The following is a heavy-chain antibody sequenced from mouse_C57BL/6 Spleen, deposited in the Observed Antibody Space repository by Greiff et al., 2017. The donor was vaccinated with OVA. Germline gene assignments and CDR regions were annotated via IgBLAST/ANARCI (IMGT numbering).Heavy chain of an antibody. CDR3: ARANWAVDD. Sequence: DVQLQESGPGLVKPSQSLSLTCSVTGYSITSGYYWNWIRQFPGNKLEWMGYISYDGSNNYNPSLKNRISITRDTSKNQFFLKLNSVTTEDTATYYCARANWAVDDWGQGTTLAVAS. J-gene: IGHJ2*01. CDR1: GYSITSGYY. CDR2: ISYDGSN. D-gene: IGHD4-1*01. V-gene: IGHV3-6*01.